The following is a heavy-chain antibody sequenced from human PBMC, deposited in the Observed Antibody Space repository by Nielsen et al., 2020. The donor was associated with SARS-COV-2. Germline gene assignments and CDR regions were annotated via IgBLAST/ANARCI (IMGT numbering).Heavy chain of an antibody. CDR3: AREGPDFDSSYFDY. Sequence: GESLKISCVASGFTFNNYALHWVRQAPGKGLEWVAIISYDGTTEYNADSVKGRFIISRHNSKNTLYLQMTSLRVEDTAVYYCAREGPDFDSSYFDYWGQGALVIVSS. CDR1: GFTFNNYA. V-gene: IGHV3-30*04. CDR2: ISYDGTTE. D-gene: IGHD6-6*01. J-gene: IGHJ4*02.